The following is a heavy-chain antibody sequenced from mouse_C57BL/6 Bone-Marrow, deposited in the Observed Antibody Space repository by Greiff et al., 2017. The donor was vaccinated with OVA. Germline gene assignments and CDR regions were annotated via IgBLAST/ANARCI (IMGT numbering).Heavy chain of an antibody. V-gene: IGHV5-9*01. CDR2: ISGGGGNT. CDR1: GFTFSSYT. D-gene: IGHD1-1*01. Sequence: EVKLVESGGGLVKPGGSLKLSCAASGFTFSSYTMSWVRQTPEKRLEWVATISGGGGNTYYPDSVKGRFNISRDNAKNTLYLQISSLRSEDTALYYCARSGTVVATDWYFDVWGKGTPVTVSS. CDR3: ARSGTVVATDWYFDV. J-gene: IGHJ1*03.